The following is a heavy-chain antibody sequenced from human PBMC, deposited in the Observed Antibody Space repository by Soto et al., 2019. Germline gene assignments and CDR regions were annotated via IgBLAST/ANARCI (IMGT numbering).Heavy chain of an antibody. Sequence: QVQLVQSGAEVKKPGASVKVSCKASGYTFTSYDINWVRQATGQGLEWMGWMNPNSGNTGYAQKFKGRVTMTRNTSISTAYMELSSLRSEDTAVYYCARETRSGGSLSLDYWGQGTLVTVSS. J-gene: IGHJ4*02. D-gene: IGHD2-15*01. V-gene: IGHV1-8*01. CDR2: MNPNSGNT. CDR3: ARETRSGGSLSLDY. CDR1: GYTFTSYD.